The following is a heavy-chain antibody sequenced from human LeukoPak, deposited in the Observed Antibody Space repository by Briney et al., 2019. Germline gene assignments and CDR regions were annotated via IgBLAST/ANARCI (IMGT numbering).Heavy chain of an antibody. CDR2: IKQDGSEN. J-gene: IGHJ6*02. CDR3: ARDGWWELLPFGMDV. Sequence: PGGSLRLSCAASGFSFSTYWMTWVRQPPGKGLEWVANIKQDGSENYYVDSARGRFTISRDNAKNSLYLQMNSLRDEDTAVYYCARDGWWELLPFGMDVWGQGTTVIVSS. V-gene: IGHV3-7*01. D-gene: IGHD1-26*01. CDR1: GFSFSTYW.